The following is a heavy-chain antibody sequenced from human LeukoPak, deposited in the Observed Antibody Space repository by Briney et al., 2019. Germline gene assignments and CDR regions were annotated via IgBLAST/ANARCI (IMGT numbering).Heavy chain of an antibody. D-gene: IGHD3-9*01. CDR2: ISSSSSTI. J-gene: IGHJ4*02. CDR1: GFTFSSYS. CDR3: ARSPERGYFDWSGTNFDY. V-gene: IGHV3-48*01. Sequence: PGGSLRLSCAASGFTFSSYSMNWVRQAPGKGLEWVSYISSSSSTIYYADSVKGRFTISRDNAKNSLYLQMNSLRAEDTAVYYCARSPERGYFDWSGTNFDYWGQGTLVTVSS.